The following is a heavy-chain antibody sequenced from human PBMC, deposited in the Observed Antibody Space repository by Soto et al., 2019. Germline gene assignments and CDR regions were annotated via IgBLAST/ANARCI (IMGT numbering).Heavy chain of an antibody. Sequence: ASVKVSCKASGGTFSSYAISWVRQAPGQGLEWMGGIIPIFGTANYAQKFQGRVTITADESTSTAYMELSSLRSEDTAVYYCARVTESYSSSWYYFDYWGQGTLVTVSS. V-gene: IGHV1-69*13. CDR2: IIPIFGTA. CDR3: ARVTESYSSSWYYFDY. D-gene: IGHD6-13*01. CDR1: GGTFSSYA. J-gene: IGHJ4*02.